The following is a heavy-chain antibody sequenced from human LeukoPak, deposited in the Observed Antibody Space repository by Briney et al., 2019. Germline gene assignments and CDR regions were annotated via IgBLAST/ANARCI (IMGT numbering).Heavy chain of an antibody. J-gene: IGHJ4*02. D-gene: IGHD6-13*01. CDR2: ITGSGGRT. CDR3: AKDPHPYSSSWPIIYYFDY. Sequence: GGSLRLSCAASGFTFSSYAMNWVRQAPGKGLEWVSAITGSGGRTYYADSVKGRFTISRDNSKNTLYLQMNSLRAEDTAVYYCAKDPHPYSSSWPIIYYFDYWGQGTLVTVSS. V-gene: IGHV3-23*01. CDR1: GFTFSSYA.